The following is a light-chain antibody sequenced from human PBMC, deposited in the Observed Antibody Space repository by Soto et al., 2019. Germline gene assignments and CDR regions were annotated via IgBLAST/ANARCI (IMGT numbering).Light chain of an antibody. CDR3: QQCNIYPLT. CDR2: AAS. V-gene: IGKV1D-16*01. J-gene: IGKJ4*01. Sequence: DVQMTQSPSSLSASVGDRVTITCRASQDINSYLAWYQQKPGNAPKSLIYAASSLQTGVPSRFSGSESGTDFTLTISNLQPEDSATYYCQQCNIYPLTFGGGPKVEIK. CDR1: QDINSY.